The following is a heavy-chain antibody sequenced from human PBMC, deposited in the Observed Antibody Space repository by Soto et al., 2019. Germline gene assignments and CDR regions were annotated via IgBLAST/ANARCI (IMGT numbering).Heavy chain of an antibody. D-gene: IGHD1-1*01. J-gene: IGHJ6*03. CDR1: GGTFSSYT. Sequence: QVQLVQSGAEVKKPGSSVKVSCKASGGTFSSYTISWVRQAPGQGLEWMGRIIPILGIANYAQKFQGRVTITADKSTSTAYMELSSLRSEDTAVYYCARDRLERRNYYYMDVWGKGTTVTVSS. CDR2: IIPILGIA. V-gene: IGHV1-69*08. CDR3: ARDRLERRNYYYMDV.